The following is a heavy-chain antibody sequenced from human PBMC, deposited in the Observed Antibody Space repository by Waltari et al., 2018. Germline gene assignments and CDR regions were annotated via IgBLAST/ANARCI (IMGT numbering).Heavy chain of an antibody. V-gene: IGHV3-23*01. CDR1: GVAFGISA. D-gene: IGHD1-20*01. J-gene: IGHJ4*02. CDR2: IRFDGGNT. CDR3: VKEITAGDAPDFFDY. Sequence: VLLLEFGGCLVQPGGCRRLVCAGSGVAFGISAISWVRQAPGKGLEWVAFIRFDGGNTYYADSLKGRFTIYRDNSKNTLYLQMNSLTVEDTAIYYCVKEITAGDAPDFFDYWGRGTLVTVSS.